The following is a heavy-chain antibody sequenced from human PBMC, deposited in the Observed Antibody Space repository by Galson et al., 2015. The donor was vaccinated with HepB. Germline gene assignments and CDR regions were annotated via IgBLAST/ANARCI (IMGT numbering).Heavy chain of an antibody. D-gene: IGHD5-12*01. CDR3: ARGYSKSWFSGLGF. CDR1: GFTVSNNN. V-gene: IGHV3-53*01. J-gene: IGHJ4*02. CDR2: LYSGGTT. Sequence: SLRLSCAASGFTVSNNNINWVRHAPGKWLEWVSILYSGGTTYYADSVKGRFTISRDNSKNTLYLQMNNLRAEDTAMYYCARGYSKSWFSGLGFWGQGTLVTVSS.